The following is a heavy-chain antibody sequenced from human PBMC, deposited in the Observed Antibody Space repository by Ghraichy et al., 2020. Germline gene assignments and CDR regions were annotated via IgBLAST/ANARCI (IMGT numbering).Heavy chain of an antibody. V-gene: IGHV1-8*01. J-gene: IGHJ4*02. D-gene: IGHD6-13*01. CDR1: GYTFTSYD. CDR3: ARGLAPYSSSWYGGDY. Sequence: ASVKVSCKASGYTFTSYDINWVRQATGQGLEWMGWMNPNSGNTGYAQKFQGRVTMTRNTSISTAYMELSSLRSEDTAVYYCARGLAPYSSSWYGGDYWGQGTLVTVSS. CDR2: MNPNSGNT.